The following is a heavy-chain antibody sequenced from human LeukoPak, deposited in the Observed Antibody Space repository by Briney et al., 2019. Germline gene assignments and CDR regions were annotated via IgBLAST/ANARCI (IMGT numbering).Heavy chain of an antibody. Sequence: GGSQRLSCAASGFTFSSNAMSWGRQAPGKGLEWVSAISGSGGSTYYTDSVKGRFTISRDNSKNTLYLQMNSLRAEDTAVYYCAKDWLAYCGGDCYSDAFDIWGQGTMVTVSS. CDR3: AKDWLAYCGGDCYSDAFDI. V-gene: IGHV3-23*01. J-gene: IGHJ3*02. CDR2: ISGSGGST. CDR1: GFTFSSNA. D-gene: IGHD2-21*02.